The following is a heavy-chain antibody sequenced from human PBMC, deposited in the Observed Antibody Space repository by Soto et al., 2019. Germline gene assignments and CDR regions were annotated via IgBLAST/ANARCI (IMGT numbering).Heavy chain of an antibody. V-gene: IGHV4-61*01. J-gene: IGHJ4*02. D-gene: IGHD3-16*01. CDR1: GDSVSNDNYY. CDR2: IYYSGTT. CDR3: ARSQRGRTAFTFDY. Sequence: SETLSLTCAVSGDSVSNDNYYWSWVRQPPGKGLEWIGYIYYSGTTNYNSYLKSRLSLSVDMSKNQFSLKLASVTAADTAVYFCARSQRGRTAFTFDYWGQGALVTVSS.